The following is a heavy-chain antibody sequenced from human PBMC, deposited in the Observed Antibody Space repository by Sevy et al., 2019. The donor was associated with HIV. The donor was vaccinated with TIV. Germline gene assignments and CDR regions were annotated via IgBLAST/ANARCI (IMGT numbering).Heavy chain of an antibody. J-gene: IGHJ4*02. D-gene: IGHD2-2*01. V-gene: IGHV3-48*01. Sequence: GGSLRLSCAASGFTFSSYSMNWVRQAPGKGLEWVSYISSSSTIYYADSVKGRFTISRDNAKNSRYLQMNSLRAEDTAVYYCARGRCSTSCYAFDYWGQGTLVTVSS. CDR3: ARGRCSTSCYAFDY. CDR2: ISSSSTI. CDR1: GFTFSSYS.